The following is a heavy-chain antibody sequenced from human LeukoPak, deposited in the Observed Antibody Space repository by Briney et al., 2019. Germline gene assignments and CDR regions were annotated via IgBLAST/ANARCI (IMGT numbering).Heavy chain of an antibody. CDR2: ISAYNGNT. CDR3: ARDWSGYDMALYYYYGMDV. D-gene: IGHD5-12*01. Sequence: ASVKVSCKASGYTFTSYGISWVRQAPGQGLEWMGWISAYNGNTNYAQKLQGRVTMTTDTSTSTAYMELRSLRSDDTAVYYCARDWSGYDMALYYYYGMDVWGQGTTVTVSS. CDR1: GYTFTSYG. J-gene: IGHJ6*02. V-gene: IGHV1-18*01.